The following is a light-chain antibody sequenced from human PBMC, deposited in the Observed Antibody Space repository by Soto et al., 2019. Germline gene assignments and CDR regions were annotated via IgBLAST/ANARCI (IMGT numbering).Light chain of an antibody. V-gene: IGKV3D-15*01. CDR2: GAS. CDR3: QQYNNWPPEYT. CDR1: QSVSTR. Sequence: EIVMTQSPATLSVSPGERATLSCRASQSVSTRLAWYQQKPGQAPRLLIYGASTRATGIPARFSDSRSGTEFTLTISSLQSEDFAVYHCQQYNNWPPEYTFGQGTKLEIK. J-gene: IGKJ2*01.